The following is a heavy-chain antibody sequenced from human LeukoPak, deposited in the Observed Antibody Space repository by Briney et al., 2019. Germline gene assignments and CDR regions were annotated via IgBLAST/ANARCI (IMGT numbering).Heavy chain of an antibody. D-gene: IGHD2-2*01. Sequence: KPSETLSLTCTVSGGSISSYYWSWIRQPPGKGLEWIGYIYYSGSTNYNPSLKSRVTISVDTSKNQFSLKLSSVTAADTAVYYCARGRGRYQPLAFDYWGQGTLVTVSS. CDR2: IYYSGST. V-gene: IGHV4-59*12. CDR1: GGSISSYY. J-gene: IGHJ4*02. CDR3: ARGRGRYQPLAFDY.